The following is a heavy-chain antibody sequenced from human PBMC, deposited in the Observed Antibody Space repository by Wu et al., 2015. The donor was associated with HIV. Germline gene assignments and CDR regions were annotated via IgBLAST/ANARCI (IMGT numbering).Heavy chain of an antibody. J-gene: IGHJ4*02. Sequence: EVQLVQSGTEVKKPGATVKISCKVYGYTFSDYYMHWLQQAPGKGLEWMGLIDPENGKTMYAKKFQGRVTITADTSTNTVYMELDDLKSDDTAVYYCSGGNSGYYYSNYWGQGTLVTVSS. V-gene: IGHV1-69-2*01. CDR1: GYTFSDYY. CDR3: SGGNSGYYYSNY. D-gene: IGHD3-22*01. CDR2: IDPENGKT.